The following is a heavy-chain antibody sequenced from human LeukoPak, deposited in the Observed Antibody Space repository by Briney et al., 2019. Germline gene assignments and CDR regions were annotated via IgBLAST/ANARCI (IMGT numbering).Heavy chain of an antibody. V-gene: IGHV1-46*01. CDR2: INPCGGTR. Sequence: GASVTVSCKASGYTFTSYYMHWVRQPPGQGLEGMGIINPCGGTRTYAQKFQGRVTITSDTSTSSINMELSSLTAEDTAVYYCARAVAPFGSRSYAYDCWGQRTLVTVSS. J-gene: IGHJ4*02. CDR3: ARAVAPFGSRSYAYDC. D-gene: IGHD3-10*01. CDR1: GYTFTSYY.